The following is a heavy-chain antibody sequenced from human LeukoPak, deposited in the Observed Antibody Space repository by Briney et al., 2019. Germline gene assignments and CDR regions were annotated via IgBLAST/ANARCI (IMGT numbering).Heavy chain of an antibody. CDR3: ARLTVSILNYFDY. J-gene: IGHJ4*02. CDR2: IHYTGTT. Sequence: PSETLSLTCIVSGGSINNHYWTWIRQTPGKGLEWIGDIHYTGTTKYNPSLKSRVTISVDTSKNQFSLKLSSVAAADTAVYYCARLTVSILNYFDYWGQGTLVTVSS. D-gene: IGHD4-11*01. CDR1: GGSINNHY. V-gene: IGHV4-59*11.